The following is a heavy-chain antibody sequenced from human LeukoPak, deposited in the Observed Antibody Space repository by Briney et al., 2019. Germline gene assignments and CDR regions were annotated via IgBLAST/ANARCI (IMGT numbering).Heavy chain of an antibody. V-gene: IGHV1-2*02. J-gene: IGHJ4*02. Sequence: ASVKVSCKAFGYTFTGYYMHWVRQAPGQGLEWMGWINPNTGGTHYSQKFQGRVTMTRDTSISTAYMDLRSLRSDDTAVYYCARDPRLAITGATYYFDYWGQGTLVTVSS. CDR3: ARDPRLAITGATYYFDY. CDR1: GYTFTGYY. D-gene: IGHD1-20*01. CDR2: INPNTGGT.